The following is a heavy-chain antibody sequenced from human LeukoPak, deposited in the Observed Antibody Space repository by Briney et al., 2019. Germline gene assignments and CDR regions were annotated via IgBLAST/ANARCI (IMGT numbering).Heavy chain of an antibody. J-gene: IGHJ4*02. CDR2: INHSGST. CDR3: VRGHDGSGKNYFDY. Sequence: SETLSLTCAVYGGSFSGYYWSWIRQPPGKGLEWIGEINHSGSTNYNPSLKSRVTISVDTSKNQFSLKLSSVTAADTAVYYCVRGHDGSGKNYFDYWGQGTLVTVSS. D-gene: IGHD3-10*01. CDR1: GGSFSGYY. V-gene: IGHV4-34*01.